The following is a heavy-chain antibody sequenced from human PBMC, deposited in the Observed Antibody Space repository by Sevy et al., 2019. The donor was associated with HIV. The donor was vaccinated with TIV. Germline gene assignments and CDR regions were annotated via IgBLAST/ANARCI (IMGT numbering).Heavy chain of an antibody. Sequence: GGSLRLFCAASGFTFNFHGMHWVRQAPGKGLEWVAFIWHDGSNKYMADSVKGRFTISVDNSKNTLFLQMNSLTVEDTAVYYCARETDNRDRWFDPWGQGTLVTVSS. CDR1: GFTFNFHG. CDR2: IWHDGSNK. D-gene: IGHD1-1*01. V-gene: IGHV3-30*02. J-gene: IGHJ5*02. CDR3: ARETDNRDRWFDP.